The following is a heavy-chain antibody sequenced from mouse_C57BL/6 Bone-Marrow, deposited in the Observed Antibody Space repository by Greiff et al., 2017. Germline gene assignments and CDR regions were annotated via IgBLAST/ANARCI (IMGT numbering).Heavy chain of an antibody. J-gene: IGHJ4*01. D-gene: IGHD2-3*01. CDR1: GYTFTSYW. V-gene: IGHV1-64*01. CDR3: ARSMIPYYYAMDY. CDR2: IHPNSGST. Sequence: QVQLQQSGAELVKPGASVKLSCKASGYTFTSYWMHWVKQRPGQGLEWIGMIHPNSGSTNYNEKFKSKATLTVDKSSSTAYMQLSSLTSEDSAVYYCARSMIPYYYAMDYWGQGTSVTVSS.